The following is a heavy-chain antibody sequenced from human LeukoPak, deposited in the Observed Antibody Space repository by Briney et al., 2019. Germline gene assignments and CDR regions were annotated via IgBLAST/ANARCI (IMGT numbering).Heavy chain of an antibody. CDR2: ISAYNGDT. J-gene: IGHJ3*02. CDR3: ARDRTSIIVADVFDI. V-gene: IGHV1-18*01. Sequence: ASVKVSCKASGYTFTSYGITWVRQAPGQGLEWMGWISAYNGDTNYAQKFQDRVTMTTDTSTNTAYMELRSLRSDDTAVYYCARDRTSIIVADVFDIWGQGILVTVSS. D-gene: IGHD3-22*01. CDR1: GYTFTSYG.